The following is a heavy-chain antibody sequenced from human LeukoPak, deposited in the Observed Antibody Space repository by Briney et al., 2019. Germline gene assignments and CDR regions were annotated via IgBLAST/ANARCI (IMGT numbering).Heavy chain of an antibody. CDR2: ISYDGSNK. V-gene: IGHV3-30*01. Sequence: GRSLRLSCAASGFTFRNYAMHWVRQAPGKGLEWMALISYDGSNKYYADSVKGRFTISRDNSKNTLYLQMNSLRAEDTAVYYCAKDSILQLWLFSVWGKGTTVTVSS. D-gene: IGHD5-18*01. J-gene: IGHJ6*04. CDR1: GFTFRNYA. CDR3: AKDSILQLWLFSV.